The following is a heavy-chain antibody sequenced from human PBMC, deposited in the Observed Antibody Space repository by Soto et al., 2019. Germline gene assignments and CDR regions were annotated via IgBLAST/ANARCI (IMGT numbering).Heavy chain of an antibody. V-gene: IGHV4-34*01. J-gene: IGHJ4*02. D-gene: IGHD3-9*01. CDR3: ARARKTTYYYILTATDNDY. Sequence: QVQLQPWGAGLLKPSETLSLTCAVYGGSFSGYYWSWIRQPPGKGLEWIGAINLSGSTNYNPSLKSRVTISVDTSKNQFSLKLSSSTAAVTAVYYCARARKTTYYYILTATDNDYWGQGALVTVSS. CDR2: INLSGST. CDR1: GGSFSGYY.